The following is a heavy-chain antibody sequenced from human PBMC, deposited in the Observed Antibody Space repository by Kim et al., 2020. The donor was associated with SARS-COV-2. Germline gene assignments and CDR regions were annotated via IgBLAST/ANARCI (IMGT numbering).Heavy chain of an antibody. D-gene: IGHD2-2*01. J-gene: IGHJ5*02. CDR3: ARARVVVPAANNWFDP. Sequence: SLKSLVTISVDTSKNQFSLKLSSVTAADTAVYYCARARVVVPAANNWFDPWGQGTLVTVSS. V-gene: IGHV4-31*01.